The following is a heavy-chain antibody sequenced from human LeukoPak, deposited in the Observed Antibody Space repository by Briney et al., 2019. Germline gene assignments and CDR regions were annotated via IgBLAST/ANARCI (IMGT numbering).Heavy chain of an antibody. CDR2: IYYSGNT. Sequence: SETLSLTCTVSGGSISKYYWSWIRQPPPKGLQWIGYIYYSGNTNYNPSLKSRVTISVDTSKNQFSLKLNSVTAADTAVYYCARGSGFMITFGGVIAKGAFDIWGQGTMVTVSS. D-gene: IGHD3-16*02. J-gene: IGHJ3*02. CDR3: ARGSGFMITFGGVIAKGAFDI. V-gene: IGHV4-59*01. CDR1: GGSISKYY.